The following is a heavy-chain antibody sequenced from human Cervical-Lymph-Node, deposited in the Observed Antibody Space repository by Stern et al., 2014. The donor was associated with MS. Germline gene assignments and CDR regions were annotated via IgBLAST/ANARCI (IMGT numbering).Heavy chain of an antibody. CDR1: GFSFSRYA. Sequence: VQLVESGGGVVQPGRSLRLSCAASGFSFSRYAMHWVRQAPGKGLEWVALIWYDGSHPYYADSLTGRFTISRDNFKNTLNRQMNSLRAEDTAVYYCASAYSSSHYYFDYWGQGTLVTVSS. CDR2: IWYDGSHP. V-gene: IGHV3-33*01. J-gene: IGHJ4*02. CDR3: ASAYSSSHYYFDY. D-gene: IGHD6-13*01.